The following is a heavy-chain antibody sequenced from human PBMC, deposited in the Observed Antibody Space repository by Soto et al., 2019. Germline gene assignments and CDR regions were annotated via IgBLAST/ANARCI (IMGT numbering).Heavy chain of an antibody. D-gene: IGHD1-26*01. CDR2: IYPGDSDT. CDR1: GYRFSTYW. CDR3: ARLGGIVDTGTWIQ. Sequence: GESLKISCKASGYRFSTYWIGWVRQRPGKGPEWTAIIYPGDSDTRENPSFQGQVTISADKSSNTVHLQWRSLKASDTAIYYCARLGGIVDTGTWIQWGQGTPVTVSS. J-gene: IGHJ4*02. V-gene: IGHV5-51*01.